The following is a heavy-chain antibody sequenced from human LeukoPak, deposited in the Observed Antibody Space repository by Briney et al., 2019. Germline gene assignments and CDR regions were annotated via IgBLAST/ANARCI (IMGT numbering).Heavy chain of an antibody. J-gene: IGHJ4*02. CDR3: ARVHGYSSSYPDY. CDR1: GYTFTSYG. Sequence: AAVTVTFKSSGYTFTSYGFSWVRQPPGPGLEWVGWISAYNGNTNYAQKLQGRVNMTTDTSTSTAYMELRSLRSDDTAVYYCARVHGYSSSYPDYWGQGTLVTVSS. D-gene: IGHD6-13*01. CDR2: ISAYNGNT. V-gene: IGHV1-18*01.